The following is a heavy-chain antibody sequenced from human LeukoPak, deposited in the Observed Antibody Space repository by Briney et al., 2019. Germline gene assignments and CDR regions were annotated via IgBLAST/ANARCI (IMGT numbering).Heavy chain of an antibody. D-gene: IGHD1-26*01. Sequence: PSETLSLTCTVSGGPVTSGDYYWNWIRQPPGKGLEWIGYIYYSGSTYYNPSLKSRVSISVDTSRHQFSLRLNSVTAADTAVYYCARGYRAFDFWGQGTMVTVSS. V-gene: IGHV4-30-4*01. J-gene: IGHJ3*01. CDR2: IYYSGST. CDR1: GGPVTSGDYY. CDR3: ARGYRAFDF.